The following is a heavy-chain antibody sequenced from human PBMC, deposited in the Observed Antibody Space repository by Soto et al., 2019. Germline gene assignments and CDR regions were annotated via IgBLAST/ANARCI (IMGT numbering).Heavy chain of an antibody. V-gene: IGHV3-66*01. CDR1: GFIDSSNY. CDR3: ASDYYDILTCPIES. Sequence: PWGSLRLSCVASGFIDSSNYMSWVRQAPGKGLEWVSVIYSGGSTYYADSVKGRFTISRDNSKNTLYLQMNSLRAEDTAVYYCASDYYDILTCPIESWGQGTLVTVSS. D-gene: IGHD3-9*01. CDR2: IYSGGST. J-gene: IGHJ4*02.